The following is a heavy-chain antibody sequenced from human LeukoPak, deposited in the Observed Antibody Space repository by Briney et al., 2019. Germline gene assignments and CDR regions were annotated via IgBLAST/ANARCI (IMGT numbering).Heavy chain of an antibody. CDR3: ARGPVTRFEI. CDR1: GFIVSSNY. J-gene: IGHJ3*02. V-gene: IGHV3-53*01. CDR2: IYSGGTA. D-gene: IGHD4-17*01. Sequence: PGGSLRLSCAASGFIVSSNYMSWVRRAPGKGLEWVSVIYSGGTAYYADSVKGRLTISRDNSNNTLYLQMNSLRAEDTAVYYCARGPVTRFEIWGQGTMVTVSS.